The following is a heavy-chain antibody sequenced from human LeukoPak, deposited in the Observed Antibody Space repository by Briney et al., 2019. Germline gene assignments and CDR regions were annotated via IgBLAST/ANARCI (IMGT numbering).Heavy chain of an antibody. J-gene: IGHJ4*02. V-gene: IGHV3-23*01. CDR1: GFTFSSYA. CDR3: AKGPDSSGYYNYYFDY. CDR2: ISGSGGST. D-gene: IGHD3-22*01. Sequence: SGXSLRLSCAACGFTFSSYAMSWVRQAPGKGVEWVSAISGSGGSTYYADSVKGRFTISRDNSKNTLYLQMNSLRAEDTAVYYCAKGPDSSGYYNYYFDYWGQGILVTVST.